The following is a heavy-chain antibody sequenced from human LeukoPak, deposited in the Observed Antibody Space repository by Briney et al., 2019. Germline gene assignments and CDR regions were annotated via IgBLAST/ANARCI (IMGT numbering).Heavy chain of an antibody. CDR1: GFTFSAYW. CDR2: IKEDESEK. J-gene: IGHJ4*02. Sequence: GGSLRLSCTASGFTFSAYWMFWVRQAPGRGLEWVANIKEDESEKYYVDSVKGRFTISRDNAKNSLYLQMNSLRVEDTAVYDCVRGNPYGEYWGQGTLVTVSS. V-gene: IGHV3-7*03. CDR3: VRGNPYGEY. D-gene: IGHD7-27*01.